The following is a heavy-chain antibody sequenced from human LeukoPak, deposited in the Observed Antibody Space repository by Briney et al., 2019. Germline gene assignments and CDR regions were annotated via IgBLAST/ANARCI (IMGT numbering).Heavy chain of an antibody. CDR3: VKDLYKGDTSSWYYFDY. CDR1: GFTFSNCA. J-gene: IGHJ4*02. D-gene: IGHD6-13*01. CDR2: LSSYGDKT. Sequence: GGSLRLSCSASGFTFSNCAMHWVPQAPGKGPEYVSVLSSYGDKTYYADSVKGRFTISRDNSKNTVSLQMSSLRAEDTAVYYCVKDLYKGDTSSWYYFDYWGQGTLVTVSS. V-gene: IGHV3-64D*06.